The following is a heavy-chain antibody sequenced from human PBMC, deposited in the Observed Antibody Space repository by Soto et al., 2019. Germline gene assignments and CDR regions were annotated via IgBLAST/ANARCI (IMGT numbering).Heavy chain of an antibody. D-gene: IGHD2-2*01. CDR3: AKGDPIVVVPAAMFDY. J-gene: IGHJ4*02. V-gene: IGHV3-23*01. CDR2: ISGSGGST. CDR1: GFTFSSYA. Sequence: GGSLRLSCAASGFTFSSYAMSWVRQAPGKGLEWVSAISGSGGSTYYADSVKGRFTISSDNSKNTLYLQMNSLIAEDTAVYYCAKGDPIVVVPAAMFDYWGQGTLVTVSS.